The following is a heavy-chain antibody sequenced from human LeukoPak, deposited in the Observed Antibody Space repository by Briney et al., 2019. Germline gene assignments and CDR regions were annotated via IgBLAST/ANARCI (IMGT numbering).Heavy chain of an antibody. V-gene: IGHV3-9*01. J-gene: IGHJ5*02. Sequence: GGSLRLSCAASGFTFDDYAMHWVRQAPGKGLEWVSGISWNSGSIGYADSVKGRFTISRDNAKNSLYLQMNSLRAEDTALYYCAKGPWTTEDDNWFDPWGQGTLVTVSS. CDR3: AKGPWTTEDDNWFDP. D-gene: IGHD4-17*01. CDR2: ISWNSGSI. CDR1: GFTFDDYA.